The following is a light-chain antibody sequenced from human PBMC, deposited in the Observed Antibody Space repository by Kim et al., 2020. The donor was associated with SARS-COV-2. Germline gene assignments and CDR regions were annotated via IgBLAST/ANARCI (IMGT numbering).Light chain of an antibody. CDR2: EVS. J-gene: IGLJ2*01. CDR1: SSDVGRYDR. CDR3: SSYTSLTTVI. Sequence: GQSVTTPCTGTSSDVGRYDRVSWYQQSPGSAPKLIIYEVSNRPSGVPDRFSASRSGNTASLTISGLQAEDESDYYCSSYTSLTTVIFGGGTKLTVL. V-gene: IGLV2-18*02.